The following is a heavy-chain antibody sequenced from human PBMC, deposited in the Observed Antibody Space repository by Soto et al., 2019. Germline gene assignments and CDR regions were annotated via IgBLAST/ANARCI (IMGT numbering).Heavy chain of an antibody. CDR1: GGTFNNYP. Sequence: QVQLVQSGAEVKKPASSVKVSCKASGGTFNNYPITWVRQAPGEGLEWMGGSIPIFGTANYAQNFQGRVTISVDESTSTAYMELSSLRSEDTAVYYCARGHGYSGDDHYYYFDMDVWGQGTTVTVSS. CDR2: SIPIFGTA. V-gene: IGHV1-69*01. CDR3: ARGHGYSGDDHYYYFDMDV. J-gene: IGHJ6*02. D-gene: IGHD5-12*01.